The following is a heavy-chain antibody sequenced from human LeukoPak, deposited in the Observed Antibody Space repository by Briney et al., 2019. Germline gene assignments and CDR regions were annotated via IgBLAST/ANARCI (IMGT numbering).Heavy chain of an antibody. CDR2: ISYDGSNK. D-gene: IGHD4-23*01. Sequence: GGSLRLSCAASGFTFRSYWMHWDRQAPGKGLEWVAVISYDGSNKYYADSVKGRFTISRDNSKNTLYLQMNSLRAADTAVYYCAKMNYGGDSVDWYFDLWGRGTLVTVSS. V-gene: IGHV3-30*18. J-gene: IGHJ2*01. CDR1: GFTFRSYW. CDR3: AKMNYGGDSVDWYFDL.